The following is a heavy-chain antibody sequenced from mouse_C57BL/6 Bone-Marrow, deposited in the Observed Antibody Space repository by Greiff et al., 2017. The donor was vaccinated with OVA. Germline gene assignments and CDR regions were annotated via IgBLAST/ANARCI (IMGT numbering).Heavy chain of an antibody. D-gene: IGHD2-4*01. CDR1: GCTFTDHI. J-gene: IGHJ4*01. V-gene: IGHV1-11*01. CDR3: GRGTDYDYDGYAMDY. CDR2: IYPVSGET. Sequence: QVQLQQSGAELASPGASVTLSCKASGCTFTDHIMNWVKKRPGQGLEWIGRIYPVSGETNYNQKFMGKATFSVDRSSSTVYMVLNSLTSEDPAVYYCGRGTDYDYDGYAMDYWGQGTSVTVSS.